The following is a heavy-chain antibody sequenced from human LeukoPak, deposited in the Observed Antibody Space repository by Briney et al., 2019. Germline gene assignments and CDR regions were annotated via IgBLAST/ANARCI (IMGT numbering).Heavy chain of an antibody. D-gene: IGHD4-17*01. CDR1: GFTFSSYS. CDR3: GVYGDRDAFDI. V-gene: IGHV3-21*01. CDR2: ICSSSSYI. Sequence: GGSLRLSCAASGFTFSSYSMNWVRQAPGKGLEWVSSICSSSSYIYYADSVKGRFTISRDNAKSSLYLQMNSLRAEDTAVYYCGVYGDRDAFDIWGQGTMVTVSS. J-gene: IGHJ3*02.